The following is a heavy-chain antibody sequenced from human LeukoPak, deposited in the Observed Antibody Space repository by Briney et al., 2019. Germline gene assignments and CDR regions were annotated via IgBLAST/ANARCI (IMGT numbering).Heavy chain of an antibody. D-gene: IGHD6-6*01. CDR2: IYSGGST. V-gene: IGHV3-NL1*01. Sequence: GRSLRLSCAASGFTFSSYGMHWVRQAPGKGLEWVSVIYSGGSTYYADSVKGRFTISRDNSKNTLYLQMNSLRAEDTAVYYCARGGENSSSAGDYWGQGTLVTVSS. CDR1: GFTFSSYG. J-gene: IGHJ4*02. CDR3: ARGGENSSSAGDY.